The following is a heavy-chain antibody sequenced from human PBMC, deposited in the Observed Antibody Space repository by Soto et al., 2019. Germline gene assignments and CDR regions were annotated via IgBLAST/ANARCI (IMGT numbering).Heavy chain of an antibody. CDR1: GGSVSSGSYY. Sequence: SETLSLTCTVSGGSVSSGSYYWSWIRQPPGKGLEWIGYIYYSGSTNYNPSLKSRVTISVDTSKNQFSLKLSSVTAADTAVYYCARGGGPDTYYDILTGVFDYWGQGTLVTVS. V-gene: IGHV4-61*01. J-gene: IGHJ4*02. CDR2: IYYSGST. CDR3: ARGGGPDTYYDILTGVFDY. D-gene: IGHD3-9*01.